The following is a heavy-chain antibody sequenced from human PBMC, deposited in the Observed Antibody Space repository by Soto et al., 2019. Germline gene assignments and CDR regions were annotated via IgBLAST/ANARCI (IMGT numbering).Heavy chain of an antibody. CDR3: ARALGAYYYDSSGYSESFDY. CDR1: GGSFSGYY. D-gene: IGHD3-22*01. J-gene: IGHJ4*02. V-gene: IGHV4-34*01. Sequence: PSETLSLTCAVYGGSFSGYYWSWIRQPPGKGLEWIGEINHSGSTNYNPSLKSRVTISVDTSKNQFSLKLSSVTAADTAVYYCARALGAYYYDSSGYSESFDYWGQGTLVTVSS. CDR2: INHSGST.